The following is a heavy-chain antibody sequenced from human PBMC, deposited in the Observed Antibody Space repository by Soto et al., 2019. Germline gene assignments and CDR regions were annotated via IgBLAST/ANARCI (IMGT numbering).Heavy chain of an antibody. CDR1: GGTFSSYA. J-gene: IGHJ3*02. CDR2: IIPIFGTA. V-gene: IGHV1-69*13. Sequence: SVKVSCKASGGTFSSYAISWVRQAPGQGLEWMGGIIPIFGTANYAQKFQGRVTITADESTSTAYMELSSLRSEDTAVYYCAVGGDGYTSAALDIWDQGTMVTVS. CDR3: AVGGDGYTSAALDI. D-gene: IGHD3-16*01.